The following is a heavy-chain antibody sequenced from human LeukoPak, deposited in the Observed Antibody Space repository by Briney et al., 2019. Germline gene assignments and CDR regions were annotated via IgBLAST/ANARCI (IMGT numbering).Heavy chain of an antibody. J-gene: IGHJ6*02. Sequence: GGSLRLSCAASGFTFDDYAMHWVRRAPGKGLEWVSGISWNSGSIGYADSVKGRFTISRDNAKNSLYLQMNSLRAEDTALYYCAKGRSTSLNYYYYGMDVWGQGTTVTVSS. CDR2: ISWNSGSI. CDR3: AKGRSTSLNYYYYGMDV. V-gene: IGHV3-9*01. CDR1: GFTFDDYA. D-gene: IGHD2-2*01.